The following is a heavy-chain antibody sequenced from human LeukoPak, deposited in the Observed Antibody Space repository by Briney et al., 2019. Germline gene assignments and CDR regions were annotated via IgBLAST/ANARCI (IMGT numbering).Heavy chain of an antibody. CDR3: ARVMKSSSWYESLLGY. D-gene: IGHD6-13*01. CDR2: INTNSGGT. CDR1: GYTFTGYY. Sequence: ASVKVSCKASGYTFTGYYMHWVRQAPGQGLEWMGWINTNSGGTNYAQKFQGRVTMTRDTSISTAYMELSRLRSDDTAVYYCARVMKSSSWYESLLGYWGQGTLVTVSS. V-gene: IGHV1-2*02. J-gene: IGHJ4*02.